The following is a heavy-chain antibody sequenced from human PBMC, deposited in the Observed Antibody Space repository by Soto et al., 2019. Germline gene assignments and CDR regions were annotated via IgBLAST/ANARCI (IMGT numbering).Heavy chain of an antibody. Sequence: QVQLVESGGGVVQPGRSLRLSCAASGFTFSSNGMHWVRQAPGKGLEWVAVISYDGSNKYYADSVKGRFTISRDNSKNTLYLQMNSLRAEDTAVYYCAKSGITGTTVDYWGQGTLVTVSS. D-gene: IGHD1-20*01. J-gene: IGHJ4*02. CDR2: ISYDGSNK. CDR1: GFTFSSNG. CDR3: AKSGITGTTVDY. V-gene: IGHV3-30*18.